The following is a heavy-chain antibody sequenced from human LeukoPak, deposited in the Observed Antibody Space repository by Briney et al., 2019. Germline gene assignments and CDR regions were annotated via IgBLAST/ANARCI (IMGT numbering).Heavy chain of an antibody. V-gene: IGHV1-2*02. D-gene: IGHD2-2*01. CDR1: GYTFIDYY. Sequence: ASVKVSCKASGYTFIDYYIHWVRQAPGQGLEWMGWINPKRGVTDYAEKFQGRVTMTRDTSMETVYMELRSLRSDDTAVFYCAKATGATSITTYFDYWGQGTLVTVSS. J-gene: IGHJ4*02. CDR2: INPKRGVT. CDR3: AKATGATSITTYFDY.